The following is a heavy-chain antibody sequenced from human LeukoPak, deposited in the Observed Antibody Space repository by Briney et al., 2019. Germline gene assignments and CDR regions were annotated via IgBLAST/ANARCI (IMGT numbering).Heavy chain of an antibody. D-gene: IGHD5-18*01. CDR3: ARDRRGYTYGSDY. CDR2: ISYDGSNK. Sequence: PGRSLRLSCAASGFTFSSYGMHWVRQAPGKGLEWVAVISYDGSNKYYADSVKGRFTISRDNSKNTLYLQMNSLRAEDTAVYYCARDRRGYTYGSDYWGQGTLVTVSS. J-gene: IGHJ4*02. CDR1: GFTFSSYG. V-gene: IGHV3-30*03.